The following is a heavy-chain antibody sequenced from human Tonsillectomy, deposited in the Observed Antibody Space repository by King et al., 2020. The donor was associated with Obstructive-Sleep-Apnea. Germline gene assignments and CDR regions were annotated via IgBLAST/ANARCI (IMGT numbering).Heavy chain of an antibody. V-gene: IGHV4-30-4*07. CDR2: IYYSGST. Sequence: QLQESGPGLVKPSQTLSLTCAVSGGSISSGGYSWSWIRQPPGKGLEWIGYIYYSGSTYYNPSLKSRVTISVDTSKNQFSLKLSSVTAADTAVYYCARGNYGSGSYYNGDFDYWGKGTLVTVSS. CDR3: ARGNYGSGSYYNGDFDY. CDR1: GGSISSGGYS. D-gene: IGHD3-10*01. J-gene: IGHJ4*02.